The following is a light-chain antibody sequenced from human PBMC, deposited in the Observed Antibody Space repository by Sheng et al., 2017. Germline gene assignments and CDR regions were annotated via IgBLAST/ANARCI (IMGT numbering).Light chain of an antibody. CDR1: QSVSRN. J-gene: IGKJ1*01. Sequence: EIVMTQSPATLSVSPGERATLSCRASQSVSRNLAWYQQKPGQVPRLLIHGASTRATGIPARFSGSGSGTEFTLTISSLQSEDFAVYYCQQYNDWPPWTFGQGTKVEIK. CDR3: QQYNDWPPWT. V-gene: IGKV3-15*01. CDR2: GAS.